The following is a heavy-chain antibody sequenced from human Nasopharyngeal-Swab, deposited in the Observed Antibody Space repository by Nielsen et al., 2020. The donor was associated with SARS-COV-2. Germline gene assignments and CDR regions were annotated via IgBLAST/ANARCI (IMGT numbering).Heavy chain of an antibody. D-gene: IGHD3-10*01. CDR1: GFTFSSYE. V-gene: IGHV3-48*03. J-gene: IGHJ4*02. CDR2: ISSSGSTI. CDR3: ARGLVLLWFGESITFDY. Sequence: GESLKISCAASGFTFSSYEMNWVRQAPGKGLEWVSYISSSGSTIYYADSVKGRFTISRDNAKNSLCLQMNSLRAEDTAVYYCARGLVLLWFGESITFDYWGQGTLVTVSS.